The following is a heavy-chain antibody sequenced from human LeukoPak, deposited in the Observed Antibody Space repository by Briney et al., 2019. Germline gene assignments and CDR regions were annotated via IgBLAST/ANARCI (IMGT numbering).Heavy chain of an antibody. D-gene: IGHD6-6*01. V-gene: IGHV1-2*02. J-gene: IGHJ4*02. CDR1: GYTLTGYY. CDR2: INPNSGGT. CDR3: ARDEYSSSSPDY. Sequence: GASVKVSRKASGYTLTGYYMHWVRQAPGQGLEWMGWINPNSGGTNYAQKFQGRVTMTRDTSISTAYMELSRLRSDDTAVYYCARDEYSSSSPDYWGQGTLVTVSS.